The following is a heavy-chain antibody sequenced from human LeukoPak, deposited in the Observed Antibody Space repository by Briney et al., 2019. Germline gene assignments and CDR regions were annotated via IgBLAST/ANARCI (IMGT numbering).Heavy chain of an antibody. CDR3: ARETITMGFDY. D-gene: IGHD3-10*01. CDR1: GFTVSSNY. CDR2: IYSGGST. V-gene: IGHV3-66*01. J-gene: IGHJ4*02. Sequence: PGGSLRLSCAASGFTVSSNYMSWVRQAPGKGLEWVSVIYSGGSTYYADSVKGRFTISRDNSKNTLYLQMNSLRAEDTAVYYCARETITMGFDYWGQGTLVTVSS.